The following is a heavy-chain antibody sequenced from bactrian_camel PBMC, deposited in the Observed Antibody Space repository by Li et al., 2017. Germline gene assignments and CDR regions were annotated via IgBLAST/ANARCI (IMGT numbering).Heavy chain of an antibody. Sequence: HVQLVESGGGLVQPGGSLRLSCAASGFTFSNNWMHWVRQAPGKGLEWVSTINPGGNGTYYPDSVKGRFTISRDNAKNTLYLHVNILKIEDTAVYYCVRDPEIISVGSSGAVGYWGQGTQVTVS. CDR2: INPGGNGT. CDR1: GFTFSNNW. J-gene: IGHJ6*01. V-gene: IGHV3S1*01. CDR3: VRDPEIISVGSSGAVGY. D-gene: IGHD5*01.